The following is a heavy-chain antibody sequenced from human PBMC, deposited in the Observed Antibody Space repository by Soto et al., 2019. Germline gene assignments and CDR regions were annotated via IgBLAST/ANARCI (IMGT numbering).Heavy chain of an antibody. Sequence: QVQLQESGPGLVKPSQTLSLTCTVSGGSITRGGYYWSWIRQHPGMGLDWIGYIHYGESSFYNPSLESRLTISVDTSKNQFSLRLSSVTAADTAVYYCARIAVAATYYFDSWGQGTLVTVSS. V-gene: IGHV4-31*03. D-gene: IGHD6-19*01. J-gene: IGHJ4*02. CDR1: GGSITRGGYY. CDR2: IHYGESS. CDR3: ARIAVAATYYFDS.